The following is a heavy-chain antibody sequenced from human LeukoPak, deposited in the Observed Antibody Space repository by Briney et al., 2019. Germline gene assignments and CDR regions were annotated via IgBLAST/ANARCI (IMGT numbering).Heavy chain of an antibody. CDR2: ISYDGSNK. J-gene: IGHJ6*02. D-gene: IGHD2-2*02. Sequence: PGGSLRLSCAASGFTFSSYAMHWVRQAPGKGLEWVAVISYDGSNKYYADSVKGRFTISRDNSKNTLYLQMNSLRAEDTAVYYCARDRGDIVVVPAAIRYYYYGMDVWGQGTTVTVSS. CDR1: GFTFSSYA. V-gene: IGHV3-30-3*01. CDR3: ARDRGDIVVVPAAIRYYYYGMDV.